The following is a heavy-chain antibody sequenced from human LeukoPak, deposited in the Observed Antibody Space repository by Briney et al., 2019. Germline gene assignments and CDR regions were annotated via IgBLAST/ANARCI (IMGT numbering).Heavy chain of an antibody. CDR2: ISYSGST. CDR1: GGSITNHY. Sequence: SETLSLTCAVSGGSITNHYWSWIRQPPGKGLEWTGYISYSGSTNYNSSLKSRLSISLDASKNHFSLNLSSLTAADTAVYYCARYTYGSTSDFWGQGTLVTVSS. V-gene: IGHV4-59*08. D-gene: IGHD5-18*01. J-gene: IGHJ4*02. CDR3: ARYTYGSTSDF.